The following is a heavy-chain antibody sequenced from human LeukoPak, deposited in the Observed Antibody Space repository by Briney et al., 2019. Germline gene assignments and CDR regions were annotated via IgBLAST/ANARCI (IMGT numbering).Heavy chain of an antibody. CDR2: IIPILGIA. V-gene: IGHV1-69*04. J-gene: IGHJ6*02. Sequence: SVKVSCKASGGTFSSYAISWVRQAPGQGLEWMGRIIPILGIANYAQKFQGRVTITAHKSTSTAYMELSSLRSEDTAVYYCARDFRAARILYYYYYGMDVWGQGTTVTVSS. CDR1: GGTFSSYA. D-gene: IGHD6-6*01. CDR3: ARDFRAARILYYYYYGMDV.